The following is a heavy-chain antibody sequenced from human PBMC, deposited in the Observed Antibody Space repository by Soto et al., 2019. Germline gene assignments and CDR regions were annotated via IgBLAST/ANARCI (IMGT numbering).Heavy chain of an antibody. Sequence: PGGSLRLSCAASGFTFSNAWMSWVRQAPGQGLEWVGRIKSKTDGGTTDYAAPVKGRFTISRDESKNTLYLQMNSLKTEDTAVYYSTTGPQRITMIVVVITGDYFDYWGQGTLFTVSS. CDR1: GFTFSNAW. V-gene: IGHV3-15*01. CDR2: IKSKTDGGTT. D-gene: IGHD3-22*01. J-gene: IGHJ4*02. CDR3: TTGPQRITMIVVVITGDYFDY.